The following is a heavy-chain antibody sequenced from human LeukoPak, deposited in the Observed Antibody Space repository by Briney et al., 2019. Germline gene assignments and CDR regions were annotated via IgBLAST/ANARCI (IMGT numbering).Heavy chain of an antibody. CDR1: GFTFSSDW. CDR3: ARDRPQGSGWPTVFDY. J-gene: IGHJ4*02. Sequence: PGGSLRLSCAASGFTFSSDWMSWVRQAPGNGLEWVANIKQDPSEKYYVDSVKGRFNIYRDNAQNSLYLQMTSLRAEDTVVYYCARDRPQGSGWPTVFDYWGQGTLVTVCS. V-gene: IGHV3-7*01. CDR2: IKQDPSEK. D-gene: IGHD6-19*01.